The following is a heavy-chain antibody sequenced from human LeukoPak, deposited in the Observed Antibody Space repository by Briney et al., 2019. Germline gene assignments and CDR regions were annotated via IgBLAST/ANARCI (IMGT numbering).Heavy chain of an antibody. CDR3: ARGPAAMRWGYYFDY. J-gene: IGHJ4*02. CDR1: GYTFTGYY. Sequence: GASVKVSCKASGYTFTGYYVHWVRQAPGQGLEWMGWINPNSGGTNYAQKFQGRVTMTRDTSISTAYMELSRLRSDDTAVYYCARGPAAMRWGYYFDYWGQGTLVTVSS. CDR2: INPNSGGT. D-gene: IGHD2-2*01. V-gene: IGHV1-2*02.